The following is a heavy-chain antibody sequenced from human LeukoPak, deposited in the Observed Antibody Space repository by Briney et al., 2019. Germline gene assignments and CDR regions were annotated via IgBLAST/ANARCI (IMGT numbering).Heavy chain of an antibody. Sequence: SETLSLTCTVSGGSISTSSYYWGWVRQPPGKGLEWIGNIFYSGSTYYSPSLKSRVTISLDTSRNQFSLKLNSVTPEDTAVYYCARGEGSGSYYPSGYYYYYMDVWGKGTMVTVSS. CDR3: ARGEGSGSYYPSGYYYYYMDV. D-gene: IGHD3-10*01. J-gene: IGHJ6*03. CDR1: GGSISTSSYY. CDR2: IFYSGST. V-gene: IGHV4-39*07.